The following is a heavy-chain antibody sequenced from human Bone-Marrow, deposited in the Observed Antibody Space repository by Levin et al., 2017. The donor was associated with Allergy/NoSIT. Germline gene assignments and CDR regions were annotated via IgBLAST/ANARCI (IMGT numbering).Heavy chain of an antibody. CDR2: IIPIFGTA. Sequence: ASVKVSCKASGGTFSSYAISWVRQAPGQGLEWMGGIIPIFGTANYAQKFQGRVTITADESASTAYMELSSLRSEDTAVYYCARVNRYSSSWYHMDVWGKGTTVTVSS. CDR3: ARVNRYSSSWYHMDV. J-gene: IGHJ6*03. V-gene: IGHV1-69*13. D-gene: IGHD6-13*01. CDR1: GGTFSSYA.